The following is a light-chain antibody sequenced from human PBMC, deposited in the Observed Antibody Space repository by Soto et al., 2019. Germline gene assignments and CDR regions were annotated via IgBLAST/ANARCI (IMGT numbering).Light chain of an antibody. J-gene: IGKJ4*01. CDR1: QGITSW. CDR3: QQTSSFPLT. Sequence: DLQMTQSPSSVSASVGDRVTITCRASQGITSWLAWYQQKPGRAHKLLIYAASSLQSGVPSRFSGSGSGRDFTLTISSLQPEDFATYFCQQTSSFPLTFGGGTKVEIK. CDR2: AAS. V-gene: IGKV1-12*01.